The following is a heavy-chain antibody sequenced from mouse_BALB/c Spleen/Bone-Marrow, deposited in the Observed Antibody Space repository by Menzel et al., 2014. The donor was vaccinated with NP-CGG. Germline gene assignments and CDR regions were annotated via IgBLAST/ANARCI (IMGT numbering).Heavy chain of an antibody. CDR1: GFTFSNYA. CDR2: ISSGGSYT. D-gene: IGHD2-3*01. J-gene: IGHJ2*01. CDR3: ARQDGFDY. Sequence: EVQLVESGGGLVKPGGSLKLSCAASGFTFSNYAMSWVRQTPEKRLEWVAIISSGGSYTYYPDSVKGRFTISRDNAKTILYPQMSSLRSEDTAMYYCARQDGFDYWGQGTTLTVSS. V-gene: IGHV5-9-3*01.